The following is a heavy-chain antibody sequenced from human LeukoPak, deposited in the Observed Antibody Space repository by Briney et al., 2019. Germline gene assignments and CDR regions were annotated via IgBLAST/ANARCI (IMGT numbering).Heavy chain of an antibody. D-gene: IGHD5-12*01. J-gene: IGHJ5*02. CDR2: IYHSGST. Sequence: SETLSLTCAVSGGSISSGGYSWSWIRQPPGKGLEWIGYIYHSGSTYYNPSLKSRVTISVDRSKNQFSLRLSSVTAADTAVYYCARAILGVATIQEWFDPWGQGTLVTVSS. CDR3: ARAILGVATIQEWFDP. CDR1: GGSISSGGYS. V-gene: IGHV4-30-2*01.